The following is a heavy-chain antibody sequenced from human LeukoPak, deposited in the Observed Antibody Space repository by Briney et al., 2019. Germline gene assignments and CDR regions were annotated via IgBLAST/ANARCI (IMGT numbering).Heavy chain of an antibody. CDR1: GFTFSSYS. CDR2: ISSSSSYI. Sequence: GGSLRLSCAASGFTFSSYSMNWVRQAPGKGLEWVSSISSSSSYIYYADSVKGRFTISRDNAKNSLYLQMNSLRAEDTAVYYCARDPGSGYYPPGYYYYYMDVWGKGTTVTVSS. V-gene: IGHV3-21*01. J-gene: IGHJ6*03. D-gene: IGHD3-22*01. CDR3: ARDPGSGYYPPGYYYYYMDV.